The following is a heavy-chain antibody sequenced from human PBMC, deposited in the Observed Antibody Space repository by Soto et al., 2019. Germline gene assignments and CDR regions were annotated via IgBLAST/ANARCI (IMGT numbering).Heavy chain of an antibody. CDR3: ARGRVVVVVAATRYWFDP. CDR1: GASISGHF. CDR2: IYNSGS. V-gene: IGHV4-59*11. Sequence: SETLSLTCTVSGASISGHFWSWIRQPPGKGLEWIAYIYNSGSSYNPSLKSRVTISVDTSKNQLSLKLSSVTAADTAVYYCARGRVVVVVAATRYWFDPWGQGTLVTVSS. J-gene: IGHJ5*02. D-gene: IGHD2-15*01.